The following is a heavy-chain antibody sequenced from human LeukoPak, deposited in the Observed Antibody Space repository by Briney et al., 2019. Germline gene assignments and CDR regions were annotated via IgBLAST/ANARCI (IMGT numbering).Heavy chain of an antibody. CDR3: VRRGGPRCCSGGSCYYDY. J-gene: IGHJ4*02. CDR2: IYPADSDT. CDR1: GYSFTNYW. Sequence: GESLKISCKGSGYSFTNYWIGWVRQMPGKGLEWMGVIYPADSDTRYRPSFQGQVTISADKSITTAYLHWSSLKASDTALYYCVRRGGPRCCSGGSCYYDYWGQGTLVTVSS. D-gene: IGHD2-15*01. V-gene: IGHV5-51*01.